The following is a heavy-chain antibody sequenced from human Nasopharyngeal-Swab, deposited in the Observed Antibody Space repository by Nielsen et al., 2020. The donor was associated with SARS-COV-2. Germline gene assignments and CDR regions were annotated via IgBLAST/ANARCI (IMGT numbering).Heavy chain of an antibody. Sequence: GESLKISCAASGFTFSSYAMSWVRQAPGKGLEWVSAISGSGGSTYYADSVKGRFTISRDNSKNTLYLQMNSLRAEDTAVYYCAAHDYGDILAVAGTWGYWGQGTLVTVSS. CDR3: AAHDYGDILAVAGTWGY. V-gene: IGHV3-23*01. J-gene: IGHJ4*02. CDR1: GFTFSSYA. CDR2: ISGSGGST. D-gene: IGHD6-19*01.